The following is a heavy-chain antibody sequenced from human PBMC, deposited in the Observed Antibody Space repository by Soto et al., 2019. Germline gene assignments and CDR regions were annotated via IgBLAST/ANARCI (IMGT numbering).Heavy chain of an antibody. J-gene: IGHJ4*02. CDR3: ARGGLEPFDY. Sequence: GSLRLSCAASGFVFEMYWMHWVRQTPGKGPEWVSRISDDGARTDYAESVEGRFIISRDDAKSEVYLQMNNLRAEDSAVYYCARGGLEPFDYWGQGALVTVSS. CDR2: ISDDGART. V-gene: IGHV3-74*01. CDR1: GFVFEMYW. D-gene: IGHD1-1*01.